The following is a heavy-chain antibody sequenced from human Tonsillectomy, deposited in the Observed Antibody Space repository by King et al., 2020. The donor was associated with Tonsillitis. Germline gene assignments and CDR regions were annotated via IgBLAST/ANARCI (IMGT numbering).Heavy chain of an antibody. D-gene: IGHD6-19*01. CDR2: MSPNSDDT. CDR1: GYTFSNYH. CDR3: ARGNAVAGDY. J-gene: IGHJ4*02. Sequence: QLVQSGAEVKQPGASVKVSCKASGYTFSNYHINWVRQATGQGLEWLGLMSPNSDDTAYAHKFQGRGTMTRDPSISTAYIELSSLISDDTAVYYCARGNAVAGDYWGQGTLVTVSA. V-gene: IGHV1-8*01.